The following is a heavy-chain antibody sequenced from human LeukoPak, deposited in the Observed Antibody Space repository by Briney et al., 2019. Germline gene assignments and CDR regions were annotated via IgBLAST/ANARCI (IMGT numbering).Heavy chain of an antibody. CDR1: GYTFTSYG. V-gene: IGHV1-69*13. Sequence: ASVKVSCKASGYTFTSYGISWVRQAPGQGLEWMGGIIPIFGTANYAQKFQGRVTITADESTSTAYMELSSLRSEDTAVYYCARDHYYGSGSPFSHDYWGQGTLVTVSS. CDR3: ARDHYYGSGSPFSHDY. J-gene: IGHJ4*02. CDR2: IIPIFGTA. D-gene: IGHD3-10*01.